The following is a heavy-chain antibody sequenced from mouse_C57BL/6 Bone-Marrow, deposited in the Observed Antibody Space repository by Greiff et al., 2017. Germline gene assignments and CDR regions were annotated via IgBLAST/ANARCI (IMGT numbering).Heavy chain of an antibody. CDR3: ARWGWVYYFDY. CDR1: GYTFTSYG. CDR2: IYPRSGNT. D-gene: IGHD1-1*02. J-gene: IGHJ2*01. Sequence: QVQLQQSGAGLARPGASVKLSCKASGYTFTSYGISWVKQRTGQGLEWIGEIYPRSGNTYYNEKFKGKATLTADKSSSTAYMELRSLTSEDSAVDFCARWGWVYYFDYWGQGTTLTVSS. V-gene: IGHV1-81*01.